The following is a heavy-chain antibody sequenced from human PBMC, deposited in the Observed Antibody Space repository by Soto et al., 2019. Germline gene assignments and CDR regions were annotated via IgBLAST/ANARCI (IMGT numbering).Heavy chain of an antibody. V-gene: IGHV4-59*01. CDR2: IYYSGST. Sequence: QVQLQESGPGLVKPSETLSLTCTVSGGSISSYYWSWIRQPPGKGLEWIGYIYYSGSTNYNPSLKSRDTISVDTSKNQFSLKLSSVTAADTAVYYCARRSLEDLDYWGQGTLVTVS. CDR3: ARRSLEDLDY. CDR1: GGSISSYY. J-gene: IGHJ4*02. D-gene: IGHD3-10*01.